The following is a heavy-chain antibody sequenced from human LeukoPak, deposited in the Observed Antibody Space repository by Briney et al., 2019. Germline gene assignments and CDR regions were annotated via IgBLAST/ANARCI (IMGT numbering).Heavy chain of an antibody. CDR3: AKGKYSSSWMGHFYPFDV. D-gene: IGHD2-2*01. CDR1: GFRFSSYD. Sequence: GGSLRLPCAASGFRFSSYDIHWVRQAPGKGLEWLAVIAYDGSYTYYGDSVKGRFTVSRDNRQNTLYLEMTSLSTEDSAVFYCAKGKYSSSWMGHFYPFDVWGQGTLVTVSP. CDR2: IAYDGSYT. J-gene: IGHJ3*01. V-gene: IGHV3-30*18.